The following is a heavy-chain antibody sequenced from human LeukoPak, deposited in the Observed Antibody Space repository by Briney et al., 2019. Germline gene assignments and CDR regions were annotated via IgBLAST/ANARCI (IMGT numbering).Heavy chain of an antibody. CDR3: AKEGAVCGN. CDR1: GFTFSSYW. J-gene: IGHJ4*02. CDR2: INSDGSST. V-gene: IGHV3-74*01. Sequence: GGSLRLSCAASGFTFSSYWMHWVRQAPGKGLVWVSRINSDGSSTSYADSVKGRFTISRDNSKNTLFLQMNSLRAEDTAVYYCAKEGAVCGNWGQGTLVTVSS. D-gene: IGHD1-26*01.